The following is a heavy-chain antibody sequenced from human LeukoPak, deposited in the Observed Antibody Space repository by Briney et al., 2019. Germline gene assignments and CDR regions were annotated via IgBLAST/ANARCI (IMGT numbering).Heavy chain of an antibody. J-gene: IGHJ4*02. Sequence: PSETLSLTCTVSSGSISYYYWSWIRQPPGKGLEWIGYIYYSGSTNYNPSLKSRVTISVDTSKNQFSLKLSSVTAADTAVYYCARAPAAVVPKKYYFDYWGQGTLVTVSS. CDR2: IYYSGST. D-gene: IGHD2-21*01. CDR3: ARAPAAVVPKKYYFDY. V-gene: IGHV4-59*01. CDR1: SGSISYYY.